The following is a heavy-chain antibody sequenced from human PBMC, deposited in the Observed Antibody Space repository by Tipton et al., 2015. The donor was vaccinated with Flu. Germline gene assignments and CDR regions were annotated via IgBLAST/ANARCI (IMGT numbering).Heavy chain of an antibody. J-gene: IGHJ4*02. CDR2: IYYSGST. CDR1: GGSISSSSYC. Sequence: TLSLTCTVSGGSISSSSYCWGWIRQPPGKGLEWIGSIYYSGSTYYNPSLKSRVTISVDTSKNQFSLKLSSVTAADTAVYYCARDYPWLRVFDYWGQGTLVTVSS. CDR3: ARDYPWLRVFDY. V-gene: IGHV4-39*07. D-gene: IGHD5-12*01.